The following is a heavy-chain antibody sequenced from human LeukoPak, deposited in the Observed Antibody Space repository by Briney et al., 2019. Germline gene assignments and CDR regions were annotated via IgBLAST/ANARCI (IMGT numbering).Heavy chain of an antibody. Sequence: GGSLRLSCAASGFTFSNAWMNWVRQAPGKGLEWVSSISSRSSYIYYADSVKGRFTISRDNAKNSLYLQMNSLRAEDTAMYFCARFPTGFDYWGQGTLATVSS. J-gene: IGHJ4*02. CDR2: ISSRSSYI. D-gene: IGHD4-17*01. CDR1: GFTFSNAW. CDR3: ARFPTGFDY. V-gene: IGHV3-21*04.